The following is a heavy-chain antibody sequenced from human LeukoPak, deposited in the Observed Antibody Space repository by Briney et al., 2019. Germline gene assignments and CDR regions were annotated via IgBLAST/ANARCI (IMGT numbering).Heavy chain of an antibody. CDR3: ARAVFGGDSWYYFDY. Sequence: ASVKVSCKASGHTFTSYYMHWVRQAPGQGLEWMGIINPSGGSTSYAQKFQGRVTMTRDTSTSTVYMELSSLRSEDTAVYYCARAVFGGDSWYYFDYWGQGTLVTVSS. J-gene: IGHJ4*02. D-gene: IGHD2-21*02. V-gene: IGHV1-46*01. CDR1: GHTFTSYY. CDR2: INPSGGST.